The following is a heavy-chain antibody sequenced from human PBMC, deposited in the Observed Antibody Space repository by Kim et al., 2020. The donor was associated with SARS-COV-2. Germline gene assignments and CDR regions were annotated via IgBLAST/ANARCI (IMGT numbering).Heavy chain of an antibody. CDR3: ATASTGFRPLESFDI. CDR1: RNTLSELS. D-gene: IGHD1-1*01. Sequence: ASVKVSCKVSRNTLSELSIHWVRQAPGRGLEWMGSLDSGEGERNYAQKLQGRVTMIEDTSTNTAHMELSGLKSEDTALYFCATASTGFRPLESFDIWGQGTVVTVSS. CDR2: LDSGEGER. J-gene: IGHJ3*02. V-gene: IGHV1-24*01.